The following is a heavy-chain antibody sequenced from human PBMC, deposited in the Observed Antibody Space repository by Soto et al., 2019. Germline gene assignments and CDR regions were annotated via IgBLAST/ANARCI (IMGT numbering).Heavy chain of an antibody. CDR1: GGTFSSYA. CDR2: IIPIFGTA. V-gene: IGHV1-69*13. D-gene: IGHD2-15*01. CDR3: ARVRRVNCSGGSCYNWDY. J-gene: IGHJ4*02. Sequence: ASVKVSCTASGGTFSSYAISWVRQATGQGLEWMGGIIPIFGTANYAQKFQGRVTITADESTSTAYMELSSLRSEDTAVYYCARVRRVNCSGGSCYNWDYWGQGTLVTVSS.